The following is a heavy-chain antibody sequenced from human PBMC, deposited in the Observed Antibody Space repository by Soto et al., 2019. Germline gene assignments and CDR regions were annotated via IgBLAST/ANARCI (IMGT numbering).Heavy chain of an antibody. J-gene: IGHJ3*02. CDR2: ISYDGSNK. D-gene: IGHD5-12*01. CDR1: GFTFSSYG. Sequence: PGESLKISCAASGFTFSSYGMHWVRQAPGKGLEWVAVISYDGSNKYYADSVKGRFTISRDNSKNTLYLQMNSLRAEDTAVYYCANPLNSGYAVGDIWGQGTMVTVSS. CDR3: ANPLNSGYAVGDI. V-gene: IGHV3-30*18.